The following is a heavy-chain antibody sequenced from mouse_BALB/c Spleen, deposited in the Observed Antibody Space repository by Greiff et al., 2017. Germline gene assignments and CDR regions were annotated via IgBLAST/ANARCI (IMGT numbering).Heavy chain of an antibody. CDR1: GYTFTSYY. CDR3: TRWGDGYSAWFAY. Sequence: QVQLQQSGAELVKPGASVKLSCKASGYTFTSYYMYWVKQRPGQGLEWIGEINPSNGGTNFNEKFKSKATLTVDKSSSTAYMQLSSLTSEDSAVYYCTRWGDGYSAWFAYWGQGTTLTVSS. D-gene: IGHD2-3*01. CDR2: INPSNGGT. J-gene: IGHJ2*01. V-gene: IGHV1S81*02.